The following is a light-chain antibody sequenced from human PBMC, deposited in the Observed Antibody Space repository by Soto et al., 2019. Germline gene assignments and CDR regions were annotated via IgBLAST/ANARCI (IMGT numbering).Light chain of an antibody. CDR1: QSIADW. CDR3: KEYGDYPLT. Sequence: DIHMSQSPSTLSASVGDRVTIPVRASQSIADWLAWYQQKPGKAPKLLIYKASTLEIVVPSVVRGSASGTEFTLPIRSLQRDDFATSSCKEYGDYPLTFGGGAKVDIK. CDR2: KAS. J-gene: IGKJ4*01. V-gene: IGKV1-5*03.